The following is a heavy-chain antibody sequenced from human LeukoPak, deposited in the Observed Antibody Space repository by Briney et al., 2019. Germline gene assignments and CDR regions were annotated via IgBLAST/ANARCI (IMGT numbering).Heavy chain of an antibody. D-gene: IGHD3-10*01. Sequence: GGSLRLSCTVSGFTFSNYWMSWVRQAPGKGLEWVANIEQHGSEKWYVDSVKGRFTISRDNAKNSLYLQMNSLRAEDTAVYYCARVEEGYGSGRRENYYYYYMDVWGKGTTVTISS. CDR1: GFTFSNYW. J-gene: IGHJ6*03. CDR2: IEQHGSEK. CDR3: ARVEEGYGSGRRENYYYYYMDV. V-gene: IGHV3-7*03.